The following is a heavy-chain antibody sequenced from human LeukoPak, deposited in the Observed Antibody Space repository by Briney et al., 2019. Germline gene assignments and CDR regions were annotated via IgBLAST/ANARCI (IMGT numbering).Heavy chain of an antibody. Sequence: ASVKVSCKASGYTFTSYYMHWVRQAPGQGLEWMGIINPSGGSTSYAQKFQGRVTMTRDTSISTAYMELSRLRSDDTAVYYCARDLSGSYPDYWGQGTLVTVSS. CDR1: GYTFTSYY. CDR2: INPSGGST. CDR3: ARDLSGSYPDY. D-gene: IGHD1-26*01. J-gene: IGHJ4*02. V-gene: IGHV1-46*01.